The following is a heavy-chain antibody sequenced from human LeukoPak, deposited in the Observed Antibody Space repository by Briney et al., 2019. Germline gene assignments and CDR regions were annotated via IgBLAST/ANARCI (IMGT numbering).Heavy chain of an antibody. Sequence: PSETLSLTCTVSGGSISSSSYYWGWIRQPPGKGLEWIGSIYYSGSTYYNPSLKSRVTISVDTSKNQFSLKLSSVTAADTAVYYCARGRGGSGYSYGLPSNWFDPWGQGTLVTVSS. V-gene: IGHV4-39*07. CDR2: IYYSGST. J-gene: IGHJ5*02. CDR1: GGSISSSSYY. D-gene: IGHD5-18*01. CDR3: ARGRGGSGYSYGLPSNWFDP.